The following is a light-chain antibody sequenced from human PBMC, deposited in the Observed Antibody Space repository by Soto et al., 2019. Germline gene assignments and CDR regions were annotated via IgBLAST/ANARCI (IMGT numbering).Light chain of an antibody. CDR2: KAS. V-gene: IGKV1-5*03. CDR1: QSISTW. Sequence: DIPMTQSPSTLSASVGDRVTITCRASQSISTWLAWYQQKPGKPPNLLISKASSLESGVPSRFSGSGSGTEFTLTISNLQPDDFATYFCQQYDTYSWTFGQGTKVEIK. CDR3: QQYDTYSWT. J-gene: IGKJ1*01.